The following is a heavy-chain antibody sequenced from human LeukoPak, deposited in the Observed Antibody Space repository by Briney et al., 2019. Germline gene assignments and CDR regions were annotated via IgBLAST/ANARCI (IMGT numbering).Heavy chain of an antibody. J-gene: IGHJ4*02. CDR2: ISWNTGRI. CDR3: ARDLSVSYYGFWSGTGFDY. CDR1: GFNFNDHA. Sequence: GGSLRLSCAASGFNFNDHAMHWVRQAPGKGLEWVSGISWNTGRIGYVDSVKGRFTISRDNAKNSLYLQMNSLRAEDTAVYYCARDLSVSYYGFWSGTGFDYWGQGTLVTVSS. D-gene: IGHD1-26*01. V-gene: IGHV3-9*01.